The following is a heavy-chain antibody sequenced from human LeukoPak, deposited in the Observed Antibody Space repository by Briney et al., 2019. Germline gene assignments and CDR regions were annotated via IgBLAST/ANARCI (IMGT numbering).Heavy chain of an antibody. CDR1: GFTFSSYS. J-gene: IGHJ6*03. D-gene: IGHD6-13*01. Sequence: PGGSLRLSCAASGFTFSSYSMNWVRQAPGKGLEWVSSISSSSSYIYYADSVKGRFTISRDNAKNSLYLQMNSLRAEDTAVYYCARDPLKAAAVYYYYYYYYMDVWGKGTTVTVSS. CDR2: ISSSSSYI. V-gene: IGHV3-21*01. CDR3: ARDPLKAAAVYYYYYYYYMDV.